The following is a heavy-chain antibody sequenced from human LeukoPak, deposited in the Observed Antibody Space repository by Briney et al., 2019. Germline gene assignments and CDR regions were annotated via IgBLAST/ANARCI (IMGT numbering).Heavy chain of an antibody. Sequence: GGSLRLSCAASGFTFTRNAMAWVRQAPGKGLEWVSAIDGSGGTTFYADSVKGRVTISRVQSTNTVYLQMNSPRADDTAVYYCAKAHCSSTSCSRADNWGQGTLVTVSS. V-gene: IGHV3-23*01. D-gene: IGHD2-2*01. CDR1: GFTFTRNA. J-gene: IGHJ4*02. CDR3: AKAHCSSTSCSRADN. CDR2: IDGSGGTT.